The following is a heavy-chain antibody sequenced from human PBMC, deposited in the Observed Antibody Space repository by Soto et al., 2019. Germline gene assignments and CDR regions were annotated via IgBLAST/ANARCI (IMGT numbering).Heavy chain of an antibody. Sequence: SETLSLTCAVYGGSFSGYYWSWIRQPPGKGLEWIGEINHSGSTNYNPSLKSRVTISVDTSKNQFSLKLSSVTAADTAVYYCARGRGYYGSGYYYYMDVWGKGTTVT. CDR1: GGSFSGYY. CDR3: ARGRGYYGSGYYYYMDV. J-gene: IGHJ6*03. D-gene: IGHD3-10*01. CDR2: INHSGST. V-gene: IGHV4-34*01.